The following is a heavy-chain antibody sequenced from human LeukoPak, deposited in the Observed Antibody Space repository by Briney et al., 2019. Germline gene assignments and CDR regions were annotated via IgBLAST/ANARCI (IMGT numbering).Heavy chain of an antibody. V-gene: IGHV3-53*01. CDR1: GFTVSSNY. D-gene: IGHD3-22*01. Sequence: GGSLRLSCAASGFTVSSNYMSWVRQAPGKGLEWVSVIYSGGSTYYADSVKGRFTISRDNSKNTLYLQMNSLRAEDTAVYYCARTASDSSGYYFSYWGQGTLVTVSS. J-gene: IGHJ4*02. CDR2: IYSGGST. CDR3: ARTASDSSGYYFSY.